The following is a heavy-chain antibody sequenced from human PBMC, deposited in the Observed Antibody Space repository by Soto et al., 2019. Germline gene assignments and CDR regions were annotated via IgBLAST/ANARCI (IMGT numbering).Heavy chain of an antibody. V-gene: IGHV3-11*05. D-gene: IGHD5-12*01. J-gene: IGHJ4*02. CDR2: ISSSTSYT. CDR3: ASLDIVATMADY. CDR1: GFTFSDYY. Sequence: QVQLVESGGGLVKPGGSLRLSCAASGFTFSDYYMSWIRQAPGKGLEWVSYISSSTSYTNYADSVKGRFTISRDNAKNSLYQQMNSLRAEDTAVYYCASLDIVATMADYWGQGTLVTVSS.